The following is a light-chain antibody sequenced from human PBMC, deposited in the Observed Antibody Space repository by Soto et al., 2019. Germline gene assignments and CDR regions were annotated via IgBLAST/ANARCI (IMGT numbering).Light chain of an antibody. Sequence: EIVLTQSPGTLSLSPGERATLSCRASQSVSSSYLAWYQQKPGQAPRLLIYGASSRATGIPDRFSGSGSGTDCTLTISRLVPADFAVYYCQQYGSSPKTFGGGTKVEIK. CDR1: QSVSSSY. V-gene: IGKV3-20*01. CDR2: GAS. CDR3: QQYGSSPKT. J-gene: IGKJ4*01.